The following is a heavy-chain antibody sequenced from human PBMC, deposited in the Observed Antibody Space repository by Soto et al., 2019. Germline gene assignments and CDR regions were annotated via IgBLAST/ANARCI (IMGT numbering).Heavy chain of an antibody. Sequence: QVQLAESGGGVVQPGKSLRLSCEASGFTFDTYAMHWVRQAPGKWLEWVALIWDDGSRKEYLESVRGRFTISRDNSKNTLYLQMNSLRAEDTALYYCVRDRDPMNREVIMTIGHLRLWGRGALVSVST. CDR1: GFTFDTYA. V-gene: IGHV3-33*01. CDR2: IWDDGSRK. D-gene: IGHD3-10*01. CDR3: VRDRDPMNREVIMTIGHLRL. J-gene: IGHJ2*01.